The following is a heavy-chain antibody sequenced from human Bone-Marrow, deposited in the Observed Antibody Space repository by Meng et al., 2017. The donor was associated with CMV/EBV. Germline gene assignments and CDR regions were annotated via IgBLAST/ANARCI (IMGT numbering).Heavy chain of an antibody. V-gene: IGHV3-23*01. Sequence: GESLKISCAASGFTFSSYAMSWVRQAPGKGLEWVSSISGSGDNAYYADSVRGRFTISRDNSKNTLYLQMNSLRAEDTAVYYCAREREMATISGFDYWGQGPLVTVSS. CDR3: AREREMATISGFDY. CDR1: GFTFSSYA. D-gene: IGHD5-24*01. J-gene: IGHJ4*02. CDR2: ISGSGDNA.